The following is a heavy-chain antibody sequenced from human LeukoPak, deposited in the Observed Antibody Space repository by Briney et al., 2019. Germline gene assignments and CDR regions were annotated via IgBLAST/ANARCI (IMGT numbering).Heavy chain of an antibody. J-gene: IGHJ4*02. V-gene: IGHV3-21*01. D-gene: IGHD6-25*01. CDR1: GFTFSSYS. CDR3: ARAASSVVSSDDY. Sequence: PGGSLRLPCAASGFTFSSYSMNWVRQAPGKGLEWVSSISSSSSYIYYADSVKGRFTISRDNAKNSLYLQMNSLRAEDTAVYYCARAASSVVSSDDYWGQGTLVTVSS. CDR2: ISSSSSYI.